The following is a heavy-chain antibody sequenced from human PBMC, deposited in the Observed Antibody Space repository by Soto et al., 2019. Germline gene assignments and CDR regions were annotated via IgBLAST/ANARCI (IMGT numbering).Heavy chain of an antibody. CDR1: GVSITSGDYY. V-gene: IGHV4-31*03. D-gene: IGHD6-13*01. Sequence: PSGTLSLTCTVSGVSITSGDYYLSWIRQHPGKGLEWIGYIYYSGSTYYNPSLKSRVTISVDTSKNQFSLKLSSVTAADTAVYYCARDRLIASAGTEGHHYYGMHVRGQGTTVTVSS. J-gene: IGHJ6*02. CDR3: ARDRLIASAGTEGHHYYGMHV. CDR2: IYYSGST.